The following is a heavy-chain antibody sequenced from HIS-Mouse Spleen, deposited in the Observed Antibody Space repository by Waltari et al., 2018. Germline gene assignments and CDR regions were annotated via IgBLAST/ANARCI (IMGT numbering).Heavy chain of an antibody. CDR3: AREIPYSSSWYDWYFDL. CDR2: SYYRGST. Sequence: QLQLQESGPGLVKPSETLSLTCTVSCGSIRSSSYYWGWIRQPPGKGLEWVGSSYYRGSTYYHPHLNSRVTISVDTSKNQFSLKLSSVTAADTAVYYCAREIPYSSSWYDWYFDLWGRGTLVTVSS. J-gene: IGHJ2*01. V-gene: IGHV4-39*07. CDR1: CGSIRSSSYY. D-gene: IGHD6-13*01.